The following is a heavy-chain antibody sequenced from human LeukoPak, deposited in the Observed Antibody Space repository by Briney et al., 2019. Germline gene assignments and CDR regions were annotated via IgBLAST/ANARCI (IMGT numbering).Heavy chain of an antibody. CDR2: INPSGRSA. V-gene: IGHV1-46*02. J-gene: IGHJ5*02. Sequence: ASVKVSCKASPYTFNKYYIHWVRQAPGQGLEWMGVINPSGRSASYAQRFQGKVTMTRDTSTSTAYMDLSSLTSEDTAVYYCARDSVELERRNWFDPWGQGTLVTVSS. CDR3: ARDSVELERRNWFDP. D-gene: IGHD1-1*01. CDR1: PYTFNKYY.